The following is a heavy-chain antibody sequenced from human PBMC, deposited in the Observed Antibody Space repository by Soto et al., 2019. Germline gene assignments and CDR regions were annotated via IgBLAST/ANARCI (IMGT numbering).Heavy chain of an antibody. D-gene: IGHD3-10*01. J-gene: IGHJ4*02. CDR2: ISSNGGST. CDR1: GFAFSNYA. Sequence: HPGGSLRLSCSASGFAFSNYAMHWVRQAPGKGLDYVSSISSNGGSTYSADSVKGRFTISRDNSKNTLYLQMSSLRGEDTAVYYCVKGGSMVRGPFDYWGQGTVVTVSS. CDR3: VKGGSMVRGPFDY. V-gene: IGHV3-64D*06.